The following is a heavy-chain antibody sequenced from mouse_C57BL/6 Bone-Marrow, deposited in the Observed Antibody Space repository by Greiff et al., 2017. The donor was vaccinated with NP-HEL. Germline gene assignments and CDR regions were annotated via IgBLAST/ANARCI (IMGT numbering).Heavy chain of an antibody. V-gene: IGHV7-3*01. CDR3: ASYTLDY. CDR1: GFTFTDYY. CDR2: IRNKANGYTT. Sequence: EVKLVESGGGLVQPGGSLSLSCAASGFTFTDYYMSWVRQPPGKALEWLGFIRNKANGYTTEYSASVKGRFTISRDNSQSILYLQMNALSAEDSATYYCASYTLDYWGQGTTLTVSS. J-gene: IGHJ2*01.